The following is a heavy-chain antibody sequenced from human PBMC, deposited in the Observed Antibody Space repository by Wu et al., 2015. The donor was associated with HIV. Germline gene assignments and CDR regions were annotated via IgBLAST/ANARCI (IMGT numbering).Heavy chain of an antibody. CDR3: AKTNRIVTNGIDFYHYYGMDV. D-gene: IGHD1-1*01. CDR1: GGTFSSYA. Sequence: QVQLVQSGPEVKKPGSSVRVSCKASGGTFSSYAFSWVRQAPGQGLEWMGGIIPISGTADYAQKFQGRITITADESTRTTYMHLSSLRSEDTAVYFCAKTNRIVTNGIDFYHYYGMDVWGQGTTVTVS. J-gene: IGHJ6*02. V-gene: IGHV1-69*12. CDR2: IIPISGTA.